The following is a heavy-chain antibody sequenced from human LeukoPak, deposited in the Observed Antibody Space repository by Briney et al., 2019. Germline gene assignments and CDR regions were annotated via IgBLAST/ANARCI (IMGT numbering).Heavy chain of an antibody. CDR1: GGTFSSDA. D-gene: IGHD2-2*01. CDR3: ARTAVPAAMDYYYYYMDV. Sequence: SVKVSCKASGGTFSSDAISWVRQPPGQGLEWMGGIIPIFGTANYAQKFQGRVTITTDESTSTAYMELSSLRSEDTAVYYCARTAVPAAMDYYYYYMDVWGKGTTVTVSS. J-gene: IGHJ6*03. V-gene: IGHV1-69*05. CDR2: IIPIFGTA.